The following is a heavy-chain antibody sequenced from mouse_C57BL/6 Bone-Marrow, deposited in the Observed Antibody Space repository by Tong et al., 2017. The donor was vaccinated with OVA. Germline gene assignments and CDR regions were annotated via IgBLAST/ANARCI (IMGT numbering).Heavy chain of an antibody. Sequence: EVQLQESGAELVRPGASVKLSCTASGFNIKDDYMHWVKQRPEQGLEWIGWIDPENGDTEYASKFQGKATITADTSSNTAYLQLSSLTSEDTAVYYCTINGNYRGRGQGTTLTVSS. D-gene: IGHD2-1*01. CDR1: GFNIKDDY. V-gene: IGHV14-4*01. J-gene: IGHJ2*01. CDR2: IDPENGDT. CDR3: TINGNYRG.